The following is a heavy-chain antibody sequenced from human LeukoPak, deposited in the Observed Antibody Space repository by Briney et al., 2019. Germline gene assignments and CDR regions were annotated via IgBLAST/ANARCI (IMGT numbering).Heavy chain of an antibody. Sequence: PGGSFRLSCAASGFTFSSYAMHWVRQAPGKGLEYVSAISSNGSSTYYANSVKGRFIISRDNSKNTLYLQMGSLRAEDMAVYYCARWLVPGYFDYWGQGTLVSVSS. CDR1: GFTFSSYA. CDR2: ISSNGSST. D-gene: IGHD6-19*01. V-gene: IGHV3-64*01. CDR3: ARWLVPGYFDY. J-gene: IGHJ4*02.